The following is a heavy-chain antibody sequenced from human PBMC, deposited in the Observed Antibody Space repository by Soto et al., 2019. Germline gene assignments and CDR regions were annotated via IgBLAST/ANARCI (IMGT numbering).Heavy chain of an antibody. J-gene: IGHJ6*02. CDR1: GFTFSSYG. D-gene: IGHD1-26*01. CDR2: ISYDGSNK. V-gene: IGHV3-30*18. CDR3: AKDVVVGATTGLGDYYYYYGMDV. Sequence: LRLSCAASGFTFSSYGMHWVRQAPGKGLEWVAVISYDGSNKYYADSVKGRFTISRDNSKNTLYLQMNSLRAEDTAVYYCAKDVVVGATTGLGDYYYYYGMDVWGQGTTVTVSS.